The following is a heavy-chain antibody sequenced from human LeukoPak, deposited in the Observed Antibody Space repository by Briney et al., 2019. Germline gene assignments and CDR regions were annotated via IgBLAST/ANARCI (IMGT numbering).Heavy chain of an antibody. CDR3: ARGDYYHFGY. CDR2: IYSDGSST. CDR1: GFTFSDYW. Sequence: SGGSLRLSCAASGFTFSDYWMHWVRQAPGKGLLWVARIYSDGSSTIYADSVQGRFTISRDNAKNTLYLQMNSLRAEDTAVYYFARGDYYHFGYWGQGTLVTVSS. V-gene: IGHV3-74*01. J-gene: IGHJ4*02. D-gene: IGHD1-26*01.